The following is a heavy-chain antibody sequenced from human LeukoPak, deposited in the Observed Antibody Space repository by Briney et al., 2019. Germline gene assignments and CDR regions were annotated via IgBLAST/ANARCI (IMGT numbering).Heavy chain of an antibody. Sequence: PGGSLSLSCAASGFTFNNYVMSWVRQAPGKGLEGFSAIRGAGDGIYYADSVKGRFTISRDNSKNTVYLQMNSLRADDTAVYYCAKMVSGFPNWFDPWGQGTLVTVSS. CDR1: GFTFNNYV. CDR2: IRGAGDGI. D-gene: IGHD5-12*01. V-gene: IGHV3-23*01. CDR3: AKMVSGFPNWFDP. J-gene: IGHJ5*02.